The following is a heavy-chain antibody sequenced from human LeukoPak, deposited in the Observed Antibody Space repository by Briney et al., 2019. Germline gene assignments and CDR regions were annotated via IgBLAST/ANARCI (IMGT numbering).Heavy chain of an antibody. Sequence: PGGSLRLSCAASGFTFDDYAMHWVRQAPGKGLEWVSGISWNSGSIGYADSVKGRFTISRDNAKNSLYLQMNSLRAEDTAVYCCAKGPQYFDSWGQGTLVTVSS. V-gene: IGHV3-9*01. CDR3: AKGPQYFDS. CDR2: ISWNSGSI. J-gene: IGHJ4*02. CDR1: GFTFDDYA.